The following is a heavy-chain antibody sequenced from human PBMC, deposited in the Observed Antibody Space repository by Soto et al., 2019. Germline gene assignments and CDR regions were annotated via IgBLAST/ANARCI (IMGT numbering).Heavy chain of an antibody. CDR3: ARDPFYGWFDS. J-gene: IGHJ5*01. CDR1: GHTLASYD. Sequence: QVQLVQSGAEVRKPGASVKVSCKASGHTLASYDINWVRQATGHGLEWMGWMTPDSGDTGYAQKFQGRVTMTWDTSITTAYMELSSLRSDDTAVYYCARDPFYGWFDSWGQGTLVTVSS. D-gene: IGHD3-16*01. V-gene: IGHV1-8*01. CDR2: MTPDSGDT.